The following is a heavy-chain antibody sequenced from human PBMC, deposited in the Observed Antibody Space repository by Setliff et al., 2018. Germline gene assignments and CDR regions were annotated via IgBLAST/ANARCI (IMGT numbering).Heavy chain of an antibody. D-gene: IGHD4-4*01. CDR2: IKEDGSEK. V-gene: IGHV3-7*01. CDR3: AREGTTVTLFDY. Sequence: GGSLRLSCVASGFTFSRYWMSWVRQAPGKGLEWVANIKEDGSEKYYVDSVKGRFTISRDNAKNSLYLQMNSLRAEDTAVYYCAREGTTVTLFDYWGQGTLVTVSS. J-gene: IGHJ4*02. CDR1: GFTFSRYW.